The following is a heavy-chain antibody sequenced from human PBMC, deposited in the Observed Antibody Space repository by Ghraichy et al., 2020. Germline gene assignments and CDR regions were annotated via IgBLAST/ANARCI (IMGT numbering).Heavy chain of an antibody. J-gene: IGHJ6*02. D-gene: IGHD3-3*01. Sequence: SETLSLTCAVYGGSVRGYYWTWIRQPPGKGLEYIGEIDYTGGTDHNPSLRSRVTMSVDTSRNHFSLKLSSLTAADTAVYYCARATILGGMDVWGQGTTVIGSS. CDR2: IDYTGGT. CDR3: ARATILGGMDV. V-gene: IGHV4-34*01. CDR1: GGSVRGYY.